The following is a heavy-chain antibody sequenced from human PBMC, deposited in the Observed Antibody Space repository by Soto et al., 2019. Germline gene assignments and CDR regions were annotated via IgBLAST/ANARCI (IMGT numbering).Heavy chain of an antibody. CDR2: LHSGGDT. CDR1: GIPVSSNY. D-gene: IGHD3-10*01. Sequence: EVQLVESGGGLVQPGGSLRLSCVASGIPVSSNYMTWVRQAPGKGLEWVSVLHSGGDTYYANSVKGRFTISRHDSTNTLFLQMNSLTAEDTDVYYCARDGHYYYASRMDVWGQGTTVTVSS. V-gene: IGHV3-53*04. J-gene: IGHJ6*02. CDR3: ARDGHYYYASRMDV.